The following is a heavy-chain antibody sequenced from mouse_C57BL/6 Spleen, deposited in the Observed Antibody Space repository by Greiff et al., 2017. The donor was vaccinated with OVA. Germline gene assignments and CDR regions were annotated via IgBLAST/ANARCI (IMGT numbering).Heavy chain of an antibody. CDR1: GYTFTSYW. J-gene: IGHJ4*01. V-gene: IGHV1-52*01. CDR2: IDPSDSET. D-gene: IGHD1-1*01. Sequence: QVQLQQPGAELVRPGSSVKLSCKASGYTFTSYWMHWVKQRPIQGLEWIGNIDPSDSETHYNQKFKDKATLTVDKSSSTAYMQLSSLTSEDSAVYYCARHGDYYGSSLYAMDYWGQGTSVTVSS. CDR3: ARHGDYYGSSLYAMDY.